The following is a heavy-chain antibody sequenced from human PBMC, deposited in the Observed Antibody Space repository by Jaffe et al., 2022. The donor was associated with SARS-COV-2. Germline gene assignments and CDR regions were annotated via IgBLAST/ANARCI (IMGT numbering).Heavy chain of an antibody. D-gene: IGHD3-22*01. Sequence: QVQLQESGPGLVKPSETLSLTCTVSGGSISSYYWSWIRQPPGKGLEWIGYIYYSGSTNYNPSLKSRVTISVDTSKNQFSLKLSSVTAADTAVYYCARGGHFDDRKVKYGMDVWGQGTTVTVSS. CDR3: ARGGHFDDRKVKYGMDV. V-gene: IGHV4-59*01. J-gene: IGHJ6*02. CDR1: GGSISSYY. CDR2: IYYSGST.